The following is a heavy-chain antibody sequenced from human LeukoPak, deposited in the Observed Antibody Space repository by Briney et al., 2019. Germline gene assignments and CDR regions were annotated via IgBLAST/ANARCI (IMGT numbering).Heavy chain of an antibody. CDR1: GFTFGDYY. CDR3: ARERLNRVRVTYYYYGMDV. D-gene: IGHD3-10*01. Sequence: GGSLRLSCAASGFTFGDYYMTWIRQAPGKGLEWVSYISSGDSSIYYADSVKGRFTISRDNAKNSLYLQMDSLRAEDTAVYYCARERLNRVRVTYYYYGMDVWGQGTTVTVSS. J-gene: IGHJ6*02. CDR2: ISSGDSSI. V-gene: IGHV3-11*01.